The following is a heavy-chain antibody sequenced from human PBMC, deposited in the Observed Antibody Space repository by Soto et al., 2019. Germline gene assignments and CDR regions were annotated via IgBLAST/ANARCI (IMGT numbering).Heavy chain of an antibody. Sequence: EVQLLESGGDLVQPGGSLRLSCAASGVAFSNYAMNWVRQAPGKGLEWVSSISHIGISRYYADSVKGRFTISRDNAKNTLYLQMTSLRVEDTAVYYCAKGSWIHHGSEGGNWLDPWGQGTLVTVSS. J-gene: IGHJ5*02. CDR3: AKGSWIHHGSEGGNWLDP. CDR1: GVAFSNYA. V-gene: IGHV3-23*01. D-gene: IGHD3-10*01. CDR2: ISHIGISR.